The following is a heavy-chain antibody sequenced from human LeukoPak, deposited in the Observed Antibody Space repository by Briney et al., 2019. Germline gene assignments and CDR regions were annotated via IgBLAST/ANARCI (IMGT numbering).Heavy chain of an antibody. J-gene: IGHJ4*02. CDR2: INPNSGGT. V-gene: IGHV1-2*02. CDR1: GYTFTGYY. Sequence: ASVKVSCKASGYTFTGYYMHWVRQAPGQGLEWMGWINPNSGGTNYAQKFLGRVTVTRDTPISTAYMELSRLRSDDTAVYYCVKSPALYYFGYWGQGTLVTVSS. CDR3: VKSPALYYFGY.